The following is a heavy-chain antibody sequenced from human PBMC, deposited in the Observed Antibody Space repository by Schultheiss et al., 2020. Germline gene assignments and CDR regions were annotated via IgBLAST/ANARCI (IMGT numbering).Heavy chain of an antibody. D-gene: IGHD4-23*01. CDR3: ARFYCGNWFDP. Sequence: SETLSLTCTVSGGSISRGGYYWSWIRQHPGKGLEWIGYIYYSGSTNYNPSLKSRVTISVDTSKNQFSLKLSSVTAADTAVYYCARFYCGNWFDPWGQGTLVTVSS. CDR2: IYYSGST. J-gene: IGHJ5*02. V-gene: IGHV4-61*08. CDR1: GGSISRGGYY.